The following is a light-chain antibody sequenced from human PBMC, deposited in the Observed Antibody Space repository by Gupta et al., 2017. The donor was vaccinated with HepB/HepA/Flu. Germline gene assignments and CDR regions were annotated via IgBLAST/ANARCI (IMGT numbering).Light chain of an antibody. J-gene: IGLJ1*01. CDR3: FSYAGNDNWV. V-gene: IGLV2-8*01. CDR2: DVF. CDR1: SSDIGAYNL. Sequence: QSAPTQPPSASGSPGQSVTISCTGTSSDIGAYNLVSWYQQHPGKAPKLIIYDVFQRPSGVPDRFSGSKSGNTASLTVSGRQAEDEADYYCFSYAGNDNWVFGGGTNVTVL.